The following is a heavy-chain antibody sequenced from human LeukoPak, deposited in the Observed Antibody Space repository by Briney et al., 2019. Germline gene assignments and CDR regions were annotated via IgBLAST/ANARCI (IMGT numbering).Heavy chain of an antibody. CDR2: ISTSGRTI. Sequence: GGSLRLSCAASGFTFSDYYMSWIRQAPGKGLEWVSYISTSGRTIYYADSVKGRFTISRDNAKNSLYLQMNSLRAEDTAVYYCARSARRDGYNFDYYYMDVWGKGTTVTISS. V-gene: IGHV3-11*01. CDR3: ARSARRDGYNFDYYYMDV. J-gene: IGHJ6*03. CDR1: GFTFSDYY. D-gene: IGHD5-24*01.